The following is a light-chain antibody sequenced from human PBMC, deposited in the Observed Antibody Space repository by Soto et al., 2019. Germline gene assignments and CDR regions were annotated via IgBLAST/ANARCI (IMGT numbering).Light chain of an antibody. Sequence: DIRMTQSPSTLSASVGDRVTITCRASESISIWLAWYQQKPGKAPKLLIYKASSLESEVPSRFSGSGSGTEFTLTISSLQPDDFATYYCQQYNYFPYTFGQGTKVEIK. V-gene: IGKV1-5*03. CDR3: QQYNYFPYT. CDR2: KAS. CDR1: ESISIW. J-gene: IGKJ2*01.